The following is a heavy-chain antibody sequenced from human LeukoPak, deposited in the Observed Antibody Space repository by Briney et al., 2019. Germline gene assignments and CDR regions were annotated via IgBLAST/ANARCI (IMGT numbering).Heavy chain of an antibody. D-gene: IGHD3-10*01. CDR2: ISYDGGEK. Sequence: GRSLRLSCAASGFTFSRYAMHWVRQAPGKGLEWVAIISYDGGEKYYADSVKGRFTISRDNSKNTLSLQMKSLRPEDTAVYYCAKVAEYYYGSGSHDDFDYWGQGTLVTVSS. V-gene: IGHV3-30*18. J-gene: IGHJ4*02. CDR3: AKVAEYYYGSGSHDDFDY. CDR1: GFTFSRYA.